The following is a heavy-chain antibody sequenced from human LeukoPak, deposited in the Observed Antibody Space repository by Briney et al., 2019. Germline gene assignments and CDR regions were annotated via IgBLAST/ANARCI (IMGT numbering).Heavy chain of an antibody. CDR1: GFPFSIYS. V-gene: IGHV3-48*01. CDR2: ISSSSSTI. J-gene: IGHJ6*02. D-gene: IGHD3-10*01. CDR3: AREVRGVIKAKGDV. Sequence: GGSLRLSCAVCGFPFSIYSMHWVRQAPGKGLEWVAYISSSSSTIYYADSVKGRFTISRDNAKNSLYLQMNSLRAEDTAVYYCAREVRGVIKAKGDVWGQGTTVTVSS.